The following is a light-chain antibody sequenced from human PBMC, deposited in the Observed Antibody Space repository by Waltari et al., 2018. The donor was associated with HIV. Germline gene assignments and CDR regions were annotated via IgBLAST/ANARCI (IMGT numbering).Light chain of an antibody. CDR2: EVT. V-gene: IGLV2-23*02. Sequence: QSALTQPASVSGSPGQSITISCTGTSSNVGSDDLVSWYQQHPGEAPKLIIYEVTKLPSGVSNLFPGSKPGHTASLTISGLQAEDEADYYCCSCPRIGIRYVFGTGTKVTVL. CDR1: SSNVGSDDL. J-gene: IGLJ1*01. CDR3: CSCPRIGIRYV.